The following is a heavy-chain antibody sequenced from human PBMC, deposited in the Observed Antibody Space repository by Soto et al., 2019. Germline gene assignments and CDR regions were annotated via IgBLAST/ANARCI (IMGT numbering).Heavy chain of an antibody. CDR3: AKNDYGDLYAFDI. Sequence: GGSLRLSCAASGFTFSDYYMSWIRQAPGKGLEWVSYISSSGSTIYYADSVKGRFTISRDNAKNSLYLQMNSLRAEDTAVYYCAKNDYGDLYAFDIWGQGTMVTVSS. CDR1: GFTFSDYY. D-gene: IGHD4-17*01. J-gene: IGHJ3*02. CDR2: ISSSGSTI. V-gene: IGHV3-11*01.